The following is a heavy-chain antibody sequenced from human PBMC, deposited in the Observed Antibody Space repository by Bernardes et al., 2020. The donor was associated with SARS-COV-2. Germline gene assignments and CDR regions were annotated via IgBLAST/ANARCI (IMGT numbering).Heavy chain of an antibody. V-gene: IGHV1-18*01. Sequence: ASVKVSYKASGYTFTSYGISWVRQAPGQGLAWMGWISAYNGNTNYAQKLQGRVTMTTDTSTNTAYMALRCLRSDDKAVYYCARVRDLGVRGVIPYDYWGQGTLVTVSS. D-gene: IGHD3-10*01. J-gene: IGHJ4*02. CDR1: GYTFTSYG. CDR3: ARVRDLGVRGVIPYDY. CDR2: ISAYNGNT.